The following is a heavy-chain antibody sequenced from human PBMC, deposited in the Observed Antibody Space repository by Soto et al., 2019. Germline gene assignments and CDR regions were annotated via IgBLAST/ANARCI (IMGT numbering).Heavy chain of an antibody. D-gene: IGHD3-10*01. CDR3: ARATYYGSGSYSPRGYYFDY. CDR1: GYAFNSHY. J-gene: IGHJ4*02. V-gene: IGHV1-46*02. Sequence: QVQLVQSGAEVKKPGASVNVSCKASGYAFNSHYIHWVRQAPGQGLEWMGIINTSGGSTSYAQRFTSKVIMTRDTSTSTGYMEPSSPRSEDTAVYYCARATYYGSGSYSPRGYYFDYWGQGTLVTVSS. CDR2: INTSGGST.